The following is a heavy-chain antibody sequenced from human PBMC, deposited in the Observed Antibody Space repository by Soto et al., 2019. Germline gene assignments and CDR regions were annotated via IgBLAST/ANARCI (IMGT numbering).Heavy chain of an antibody. CDR3: TRGDMALNDY. CDR2: IRNKAYRGTT. V-gene: IGHV3-49*04. Sequence: PGGSLRLSCTASGFTFGDYSISWVRQAPWKGLEWITFIRNKAYRGTTKYAASVRGRFTISRDDSKSIAHLQMNSLKTEDTAVYYCTRGDMALNDYWGQGTLVTVSS. CDR1: GFTFGDYS. J-gene: IGHJ4*02.